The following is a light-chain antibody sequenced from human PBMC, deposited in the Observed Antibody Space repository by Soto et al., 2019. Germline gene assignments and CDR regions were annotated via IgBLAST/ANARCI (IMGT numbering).Light chain of an antibody. CDR3: SSFTSISTFV. Sequence: QSALAQPASVSGSRGQSITISCTGTSSDVGRYNYVSWFQQHPGKVPKLIIYDVSNWPSGVSDRFSGSKSGNTASLTISGLQPEDEADYYCSSFTSISTFVFGTWTKLTVL. J-gene: IGLJ1*01. CDR2: DVS. V-gene: IGLV2-14*03. CDR1: SSDVGRYNY.